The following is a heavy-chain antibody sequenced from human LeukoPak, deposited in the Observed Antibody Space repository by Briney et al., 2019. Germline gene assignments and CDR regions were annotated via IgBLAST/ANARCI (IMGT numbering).Heavy chain of an antibody. D-gene: IGHD1-26*01. CDR2: INHSGST. CDR3: ARGNTGDSGSYYGAYYYYYYMDV. Sequence: SETLSLTCAVYGGSFSGYYWSWIRQPLGKGLEWIGEINHSGSTNYNPSPKSRVTISVDTSKNQFSLKLSSVTAADTAVNYCARGNTGDSGSYYGAYYYYYYMDVWGKGTTVTVSS. CDR1: GGSFSGYY. V-gene: IGHV4-34*01. J-gene: IGHJ6*03.